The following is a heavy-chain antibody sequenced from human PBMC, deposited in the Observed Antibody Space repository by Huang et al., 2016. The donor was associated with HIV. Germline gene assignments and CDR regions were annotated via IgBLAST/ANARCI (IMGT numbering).Heavy chain of an antibody. D-gene: IGHD2-2*03. V-gene: IGHV1-3*01. CDR2: INPGNGRI. Sequence: QVQLVQSGAEFKKPGASLKLSCAASGYIFTTYSIHWFRRVPGQSLQWLGWINPGNGRIQFLQSVNGRVILSRDLSAATVYMQLSGLTADDTATYFCARAARGDGYHGAFDVWGQGTMVTV. CDR1: GYIFTTYS. CDR3: ARAARGDGYHGAFDV. J-gene: IGHJ3*01.